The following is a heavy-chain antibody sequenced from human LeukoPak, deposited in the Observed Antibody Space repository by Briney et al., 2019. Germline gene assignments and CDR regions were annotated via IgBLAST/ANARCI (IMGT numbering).Heavy chain of an antibody. D-gene: IGHD3-3*01. CDR1: GGSISSGDYY. Sequence: PSETLSLTCTVSGGSISSGDYYWSWIRQPPGKGLEWIGYIYYSGSTYYNPSLKSRVTISVDTSKNQFSLELSSVTAADTAVYYCARVALEWLSPFDYWGQGTLVTVSS. J-gene: IGHJ4*02. V-gene: IGHV4-30-4*01. CDR3: ARVALEWLSPFDY. CDR2: IYYSGST.